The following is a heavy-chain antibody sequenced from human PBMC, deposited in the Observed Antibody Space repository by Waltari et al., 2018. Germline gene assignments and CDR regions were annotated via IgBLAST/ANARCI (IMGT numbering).Heavy chain of an antibody. CDR2: IYHGGRT. D-gene: IGHD2-2*01. CDR3: SRKYCSSTSCYAPSFDY. CDR1: GGSISSSNW. Sequence: QVQLQESGPGLVKPSGTLSLTCAVSGGSISSSNWWSWVRQPPGKGLEWIGEIYHGGRTNYNPSLKSRVTISVDKSKNQFSLKLSAVTAADTAGYYCSRKYCSSTSCYAPSFDYWGQGTLVTVSS. J-gene: IGHJ4*02. V-gene: IGHV4-4*02.